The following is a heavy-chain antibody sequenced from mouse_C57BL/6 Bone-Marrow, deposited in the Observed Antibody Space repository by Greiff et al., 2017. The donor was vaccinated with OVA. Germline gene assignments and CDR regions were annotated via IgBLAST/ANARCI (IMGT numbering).Heavy chain of an antibody. CDR2: IDPSDSYT. D-gene: IGHD2-4*01. CDR1: GYTFTSYW. V-gene: IGHV1-59*01. J-gene: IGHJ3*01. CDR3: AGDYDYDEAWFAY. Sequence: VKLQQPGAELVRPGTSVKLSCKASGYTFTSYWMHWVKQRPGQGLEWIGVIDPSDSYTNYNQKFKGKATLTVDTSSSTAYMQLSSLTSEDSAVYYCAGDYDYDEAWFAYWGQGTLVTVSA.